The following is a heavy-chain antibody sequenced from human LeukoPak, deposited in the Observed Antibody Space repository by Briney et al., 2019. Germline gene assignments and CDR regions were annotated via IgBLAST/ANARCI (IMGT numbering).Heavy chain of an antibody. J-gene: IGHJ2*01. D-gene: IGHD6-6*01. CDR2: ISSSSSYI. CDR3: ARVRYSSSSWYFDL. CDR1: GFTFSSYA. Sequence: PGGSLILSCAASGFTFSSYAMTWVRQAPGKGLEWVSSISSSSSYIYYADSVKGRFTISRDNAKNSLYLQMNSLRAEDTAVYYCARVRYSSSSWYFDLWGRGTLVTVSS. V-gene: IGHV3-21*01.